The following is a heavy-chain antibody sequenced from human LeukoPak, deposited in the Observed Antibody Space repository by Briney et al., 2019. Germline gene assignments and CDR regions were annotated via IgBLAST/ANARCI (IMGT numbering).Heavy chain of an antibody. CDR3: ARGSSGWYDDYFDY. J-gene: IGHJ4*02. Sequence: ASVKVSCKASGYTFTDYYMHWVRQAPGQGLEWMGWINPNSGGTNYAQKFQGRVTMTRDTSITTAYMELSRLRSDDTAVYYCARGSSGWYDDYFDYWGQGTLVTVSS. CDR1: GYTFTDYY. D-gene: IGHD6-19*01. V-gene: IGHV1-2*02. CDR2: INPNSGGT.